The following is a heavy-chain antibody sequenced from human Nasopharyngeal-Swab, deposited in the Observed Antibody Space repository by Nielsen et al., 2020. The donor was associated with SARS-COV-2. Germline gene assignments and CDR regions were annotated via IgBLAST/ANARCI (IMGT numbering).Heavy chain of an antibody. CDR1: GYTFPSYG. D-gene: IGHD5-24*01. CDR3: ASPVEMSTT. CDR2: IIPILGIP. V-gene: IGHV1-69*04. J-gene: IGHJ5*02. Sequence: SVKVSCKASGYTFPSYGISWVRQAPGQGLEWMGRIIPILGIPNYAQKFQGRLTITADTSTTTAYMELSSLRSEDTAVYYCASPVEMSTTWGQGTLVTVSS.